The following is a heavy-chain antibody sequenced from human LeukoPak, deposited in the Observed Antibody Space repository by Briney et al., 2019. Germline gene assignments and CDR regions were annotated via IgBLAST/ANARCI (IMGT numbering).Heavy chain of an antibody. CDR1: GGSFSSYY. J-gene: IGHJ4*02. Sequence: SETLSLTCAVYGGSFSSYYWTWIRQPPGKGLEWIGEINHSGSTNYNPSLKSRVTISVDTSKNQFSLKLSSVTAADTAVYYCATSVSGSSFDYWGQGTLVTVSS. CDR3: ATSVSGSSFDY. CDR2: INHSGST. D-gene: IGHD3-22*01. V-gene: IGHV4-34*01.